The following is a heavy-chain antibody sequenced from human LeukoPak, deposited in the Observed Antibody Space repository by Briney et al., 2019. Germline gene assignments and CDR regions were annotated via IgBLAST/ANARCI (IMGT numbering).Heavy chain of an antibody. J-gene: IGHJ4*02. CDR2: IYTSGST. D-gene: IGHD3-16*02. CDR3: ARSRSGSYRFDY. Sequence: SETLSLTCTVSGGSINSNYWSWIRQPAGKGLEWIGRIYTSGSTNYNPSLKSRVTISVDTSKNQFSLKLSSVTAADTAVYYCARSRSGSYRFDYWGQGTLVTVSS. CDR1: GGSINSNY. V-gene: IGHV4-4*07.